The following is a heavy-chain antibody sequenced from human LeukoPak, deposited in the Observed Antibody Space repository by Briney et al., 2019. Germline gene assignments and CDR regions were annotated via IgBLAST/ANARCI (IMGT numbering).Heavy chain of an antibody. J-gene: IGHJ6*04. D-gene: IGHD6-13*01. Sequence: GGSLRLSCTASGFTFGDYAMSWVRQAPGKGLEWVAVISYDGSNKYYADSVKGRFTISRDNSKNTLYLQMNSLRAEDTAVYYCARAGGAAAATYYYYGMDVWGKGTTVTVSS. CDR3: ARAGGAAAATYYYYGMDV. CDR1: GFTFGDYA. CDR2: ISYDGSNK. V-gene: IGHV3-30*04.